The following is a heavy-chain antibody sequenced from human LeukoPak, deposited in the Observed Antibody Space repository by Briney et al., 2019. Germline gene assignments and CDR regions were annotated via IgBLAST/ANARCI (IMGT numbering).Heavy chain of an antibody. CDR2: ISFSGPTT. D-gene: IGHD2-2*01. J-gene: IGHJ4*02. CDR3: ARDPTELQLLSYYFDY. V-gene: IGHV3-23*01. CDR1: GITFSSYS. Sequence: GGSLRLSCAPSGITFSSYSMSWVRQAPGKGLEWVSSISFSGPTTYYADSVKGRFTVSRDNSKNTLYLQMDGLRAEDTAVYYCARDPTELQLLSYYFDYWGQGTLVAVSS.